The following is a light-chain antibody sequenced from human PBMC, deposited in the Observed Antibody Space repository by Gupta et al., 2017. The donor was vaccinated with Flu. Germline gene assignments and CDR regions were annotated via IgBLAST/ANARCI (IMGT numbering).Light chain of an antibody. CDR3: RQTTYCPPVT. J-gene: IGKJ1*01. CDR2: KVS. Sequence: TLGQTASMYCRSSQGREASDGRTYLVWFQQRPRQAPRRLIYKVSNRDAWVTDRFGGSGLGNNLALTSSRGDEEDVGCYYCRQTTYCPPVTFGHGTNLDIK. V-gene: IGKV2-30*01. CDR1: QGREASDGRTY.